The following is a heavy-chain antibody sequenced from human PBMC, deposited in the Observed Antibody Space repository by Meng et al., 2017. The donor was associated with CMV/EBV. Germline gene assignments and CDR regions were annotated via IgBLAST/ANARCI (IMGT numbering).Heavy chain of an antibody. D-gene: IGHD3-3*01. CDR3: ARDPHPYDFWSGYYNPFYYYGMDV. CDR1: GFTFSSYS. V-gene: IGHV3-21*01. CDR2: ISSSSSYI. Sequence: GESLKISCAASGFTFSSYSMNWVRQAPGKGLEWVSSISSSSSYIYYADSVKGRFTISRDNAKNSLYLQMNSLRAEDTAVYYCARDPHPYDFWSGYYNPFYYYGMDVWDQGTTVTVSS. J-gene: IGHJ6*02.